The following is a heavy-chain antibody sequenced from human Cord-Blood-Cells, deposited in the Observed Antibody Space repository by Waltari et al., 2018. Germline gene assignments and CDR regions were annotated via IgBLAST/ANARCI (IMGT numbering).Heavy chain of an antibody. CDR3: ARAVESYCSSTSCYTYYFDY. J-gene: IGHJ4*02. V-gene: IGHV4-30-2*01. CDR1: GGSISRGGYS. D-gene: IGHD2-2*02. Sequence: QLQLQESGSGLVKPSQTLSLTCAVSGGSISRGGYSWSWIRQPPGKGLEWIGYIYHSGSTYYNPSLKSRVTISVDRSKNQFSLKLSSVTAADTAVYYCARAVESYCSSTSCYTYYFDYWGQGTLVTVSS. CDR2: IYHSGST.